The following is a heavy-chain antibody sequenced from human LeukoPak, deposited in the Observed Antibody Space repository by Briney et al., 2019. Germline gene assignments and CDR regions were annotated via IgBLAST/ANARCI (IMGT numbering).Heavy chain of an antibody. CDR1: GGSISSSSYY. Sequence: SETLSLTCTVSGGSISSSSYYWGWIRQPPGKGLEWIGSIYYSGSTYYNPSLKSRVTISVDTSKNQFSLKLSSVTATNTAVFYCARQYTGIDYWGQGTLVTVSS. D-gene: IGHD2-2*02. CDR2: IYYSGST. V-gene: IGHV4-39*01. CDR3: ARQYTGIDY. J-gene: IGHJ4*02.